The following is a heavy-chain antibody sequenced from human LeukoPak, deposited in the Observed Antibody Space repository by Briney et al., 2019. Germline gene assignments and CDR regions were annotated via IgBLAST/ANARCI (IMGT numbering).Heavy chain of an antibody. CDR2: IYPGDSDT. J-gene: IGHJ6*02. D-gene: IGHD3-3*01. CDR1: GYSFTSYW. Sequence: GESLKTSCKGSGYSFTSYWIGWVRQMPGKGLGWMGIIYPGDSDTRYSPSFQGQVTISADKSISTAYLQWSSLKASDTAMYYCARRSPYDFWSGYYPDDYGMDVWGQGTTVTVSS. CDR3: ARRSPYDFWSGYYPDDYGMDV. V-gene: IGHV5-51*01.